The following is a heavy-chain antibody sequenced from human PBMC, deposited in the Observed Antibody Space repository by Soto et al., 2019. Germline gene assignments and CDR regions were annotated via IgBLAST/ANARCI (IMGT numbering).Heavy chain of an antibody. J-gene: IGHJ4*02. V-gene: IGHV1-18*04. D-gene: IGHD3-16*01. CDR2: ITTSNGNR. Sequence: IQLVQSGGEVKRPGASVMVSCKASGYSLTSYGISWVRLVPGQGLEWMEWITTSNGNRNFARKFQDRVSPTTDIYMSTMYMEPRDLTSDDSAVYYYTRGTLGVFDYWGQGTLVTVSS. CDR1: GYSLTSYG. CDR3: TRGTLGVFDY.